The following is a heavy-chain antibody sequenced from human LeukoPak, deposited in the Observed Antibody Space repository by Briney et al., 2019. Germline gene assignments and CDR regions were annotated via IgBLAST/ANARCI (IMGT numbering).Heavy chain of an antibody. CDR2: MNPNSGNT. J-gene: IGHJ4*02. D-gene: IGHD3-9*01. CDR1: GYTFTSYD. CDR3: ARGVVLRYFDWLLYRGRSFDY. Sequence: ASVKVSCKASGYTFTSYDINWVRQATGQGLEWMGWMNPNSGNTGYAQKFQGRVTITRNTSISTAYMELSSLRSEDTAVYYCARGVVLRYFDWLLYRGRSFDYWGQGTLVTVSS. V-gene: IGHV1-8*03.